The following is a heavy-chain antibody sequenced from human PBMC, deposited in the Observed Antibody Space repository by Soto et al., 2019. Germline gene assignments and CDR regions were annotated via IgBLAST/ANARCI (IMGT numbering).Heavy chain of an antibody. D-gene: IGHD3-16*02. V-gene: IGHV2-26*01. Sequence: QVTLKESGPVLVKPTETLTLTCTVSGFSLSNARMGVSWIRQPPGKALEWLAHIFSNDEKSYSTSLKSRLTITKDTSKSQVVLTMTNMDPVDTATYYCARIGPTDHKPGNYDYVWGSYRYRREQYYFDYWGQGTLVTVSS. J-gene: IGHJ4*02. CDR1: GFSLSNARMG. CDR2: IFSNDEK. CDR3: ARIGPTDHKPGNYDYVWGSYRYRREQYYFDY.